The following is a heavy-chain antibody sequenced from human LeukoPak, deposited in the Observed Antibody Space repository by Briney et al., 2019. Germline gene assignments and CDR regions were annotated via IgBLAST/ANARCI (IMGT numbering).Heavy chain of an antibody. J-gene: IGHJ4*02. V-gene: IGHV4-61*02. D-gene: IGHD1-26*01. CDR3: ATTTIRLGY. Sequence: PSETLSLTCTVSGGSLSSGFYYWSWIRQPAGKGLEWIGRIYTSGSTNYNPSLNSRVTISVDTSNNQFSLKLSSVTAADTDVYYCATTTIRLGYWGQGTLVTVSS. CDR1: GGSLSSGFYY. CDR2: IYTSGST.